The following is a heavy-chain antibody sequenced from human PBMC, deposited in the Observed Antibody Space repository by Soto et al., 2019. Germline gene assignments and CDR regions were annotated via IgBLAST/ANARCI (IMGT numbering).Heavy chain of an antibody. CDR3: VNSESTSAP. CDR2: VSGSGYTT. V-gene: IGHV3-23*01. CDR1: GFTFSDYA. D-gene: IGHD2-2*01. Sequence: LRLSCEASGFTFSDYAMTWVRQAPGKGLEWVSSVSGSGYTTYYADSVKGRFLISRDNSRNTVVLQMNALRPDDTARYYCVNSESTSAPWGHGSVVTVSS. J-gene: IGHJ5*02.